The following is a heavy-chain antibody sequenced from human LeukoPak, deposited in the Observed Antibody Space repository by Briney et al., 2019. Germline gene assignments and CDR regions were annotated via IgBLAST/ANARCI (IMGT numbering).Heavy chain of an antibody. CDR3: AKSAIFQNGQYYYYGMDV. J-gene: IGHJ6*02. V-gene: IGHV3-15*01. CDR1: GFTFSNAW. CDR2: IQSKTDGGTT. D-gene: IGHD3-3*01. Sequence: GGSLRLSCAASGFTFSNAWMSWVRQAPGKGLEWVGRIQSKTDGGTTDYAAPVKGRFTISRDNSKNTLYLQMNSLRAEDTAVYYCAKSAIFQNGQYYYYGMDVWGQGTTVTVSS.